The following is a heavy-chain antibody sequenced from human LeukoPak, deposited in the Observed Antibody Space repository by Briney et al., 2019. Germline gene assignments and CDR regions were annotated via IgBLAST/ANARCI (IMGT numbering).Heavy chain of an antibody. J-gene: IGHJ6*02. CDR1: GFTFSSYE. CDR3: AAPGGYGGNDYYYGMDV. Sequence: GGSLTLSCAASGFTFSSYEMNWVRQAPGKGLEWVSYISSSGSTIYYADSVKGRFTISRDNSKNTLYLQMNSLRAEDTAVHYCAAPGGYGGNDYYYGMDVRDQGTTVTVSS. CDR2: ISSSGSTI. D-gene: IGHD4-23*01. V-gene: IGHV3-48*03.